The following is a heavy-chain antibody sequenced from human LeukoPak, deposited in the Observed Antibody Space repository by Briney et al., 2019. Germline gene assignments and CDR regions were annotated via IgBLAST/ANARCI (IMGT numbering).Heavy chain of an antibody. CDR2: INPNSGGT. J-gene: IGHJ4*02. V-gene: IGHV1-2*02. CDR1: GYTFTAYY. Sequence: ASVKVSCKASGYTFTAYYMHWVRQAPGQGLEWMGWINPNSGGTNYAQKFQGRVTMTRDTSISTAYMKLSRLRSDDTAVYYCVRGYGDGFYFDYWGQGTLVTVSS. D-gene: IGHD4-17*01. CDR3: VRGYGDGFYFDY.